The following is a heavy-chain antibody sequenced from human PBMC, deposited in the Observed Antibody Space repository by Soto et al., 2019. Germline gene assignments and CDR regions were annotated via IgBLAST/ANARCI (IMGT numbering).Heavy chain of an antibody. Sequence: PSQTLSLTCAISGDSVPTNSATWDWIRQSPSRGLEWLGRTYYRSKWDYDYAASVKGRININPDTSNNQVSLHLDSVTPDDTAVYYCARLIGNSWLDSWGQGTLVTVSS. V-gene: IGHV6-1*01. D-gene: IGHD2-8*01. CDR2: TYYRSKWDY. CDR3: ARLIGNSWLDS. J-gene: IGHJ5*01. CDR1: GDSVPTNSAT.